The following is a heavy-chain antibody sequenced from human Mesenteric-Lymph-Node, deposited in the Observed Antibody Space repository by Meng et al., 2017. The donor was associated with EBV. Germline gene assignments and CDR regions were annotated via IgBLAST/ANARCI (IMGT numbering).Heavy chain of an antibody. Sequence: EVQLVQSGAEVKKPGATGKIPGKVSGYPFTDHYIHWGHQAPGKGLEWMGLVDPEDGDTIYTEKFQGRVTMIADTSTDTAYMEVSSLRSDDTGVYYCATASGRGQYCSGGSCYLDHWGQGTLVTVSS. CDR2: VDPEDGDT. J-gene: IGHJ4*02. D-gene: IGHD2-15*01. V-gene: IGHV1-69-2*01. CDR1: GYPFTDHY. CDR3: ATASGRGQYCSGGSCYLDH.